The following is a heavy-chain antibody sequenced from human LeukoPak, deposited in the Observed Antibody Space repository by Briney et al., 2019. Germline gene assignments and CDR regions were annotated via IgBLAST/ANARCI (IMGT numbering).Heavy chain of an antibody. J-gene: IGHJ4*02. CDR1: GYSFTSYW. CDR3: ARRRGGRSTPFDY. CDR2: IYPGDSDT. Sequence: GGSLRLSCKGSGYSFTSYWIGWVRPMPGKGLEWMGIIYPGDSDTRYSPSFQGQVTISADKSLSTAYLQWNSLKASDTAMYYCARRRGGRSTPFDYWGQGTLVTVSS. D-gene: IGHD3-16*01. V-gene: IGHV5-51*01.